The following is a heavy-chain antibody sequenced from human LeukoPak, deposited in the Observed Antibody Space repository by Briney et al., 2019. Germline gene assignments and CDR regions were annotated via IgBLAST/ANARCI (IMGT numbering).Heavy chain of an antibody. V-gene: IGHV3-30*04. CDR2: ISYDGSNK. J-gene: IGHJ4*02. D-gene: IGHD6-13*01. Sequence: PGGSLRLSCAASGFTFSSYAMHWVRQAPGKGLEWVAVISYDGSNKYYADSVKGRFTISRDNSKNTLYLQMNSLRAEDTAVYYCARNPPYSSYDYWGQGTLVTVFS. CDR1: GFTFSSYA. CDR3: ARNPPYSSYDY.